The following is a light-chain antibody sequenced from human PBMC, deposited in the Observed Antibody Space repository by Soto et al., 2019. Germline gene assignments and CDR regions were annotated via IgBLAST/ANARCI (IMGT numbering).Light chain of an antibody. J-gene: IGKJ5*01. V-gene: IGKV3-15*01. Sequence: EIIMTQSPATLSVSPGERATLSCRASQSVSSNVAWYQQIPGQTPRLLIYGVSTRATGIPARFSGSGSGTEFTLTISSLQSEDSAVYYCQQYNNWPPTFGQGTRLEI. CDR3: QQYNNWPPT. CDR1: QSVSSN. CDR2: GVS.